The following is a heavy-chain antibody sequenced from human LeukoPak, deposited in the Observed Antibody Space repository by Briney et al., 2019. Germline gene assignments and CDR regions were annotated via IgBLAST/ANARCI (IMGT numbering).Heavy chain of an antibody. J-gene: IGHJ4*02. D-gene: IGHD2-15*01. CDR3: ARDQEYCSGGSCYVLVFDY. Sequence: ASVKVSCKASGYTSTGYYMHWVRQAPGQGLEWMGWINPNSGGTNYAQKFQGRVTMTRDTSISTAYMELSRLRSDDTAVYYCARDQEYCSGGSCYVLVFDYWGQGTLVTVSS. CDR1: GYTSTGYY. CDR2: INPNSGGT. V-gene: IGHV1-2*02.